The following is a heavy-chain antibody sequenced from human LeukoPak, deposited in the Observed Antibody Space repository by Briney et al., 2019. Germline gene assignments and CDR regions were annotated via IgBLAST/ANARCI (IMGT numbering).Heavy chain of an antibody. V-gene: IGHV1-18*01. J-gene: IGHJ4*02. Sequence: ASVKVSCKASGYTFTSYAMHWVRQAPGQRLEWMGWISAYNGNTNYAQKLQGRVTMTTDTSTSTAYMELRSLRSDDTAVYYCARGRNWNDGVDYWGQGTLVTVSS. CDR3: ARGRNWNDGVDY. D-gene: IGHD1-1*01. CDR2: ISAYNGNT. CDR1: GYTFTSYA.